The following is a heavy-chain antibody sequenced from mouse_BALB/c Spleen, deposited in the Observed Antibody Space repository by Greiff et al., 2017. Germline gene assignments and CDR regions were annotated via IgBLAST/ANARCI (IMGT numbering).Heavy chain of an antibody. V-gene: IGHV1-82*01. J-gene: IGHJ4*01. D-gene: IGHD2-4*01. Sequence: QVQLQQSGPELVKPGASVKISCKASGYAFSSSWMNWVKQRPGQGLEWIGRIYPGDGDTNYNGKFKGKATLTADKSSSTAYMQLSSLTSVDSAVYFCARYDYGGAMDYWGQGTSVTVSS. CDR3: ARYDYGGAMDY. CDR2: IYPGDGDT. CDR1: GYAFSSSW.